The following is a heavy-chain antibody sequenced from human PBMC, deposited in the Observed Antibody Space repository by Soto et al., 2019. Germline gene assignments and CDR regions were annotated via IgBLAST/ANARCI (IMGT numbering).Heavy chain of an antibody. D-gene: IGHD5-12*01. J-gene: IGHJ6*03. CDR1: GFTFSSYW. CDR2: IKQDGSEK. V-gene: IGHV3-7*01. Sequence: GGSLRLSCAASGFTFSSYWMSWVRQAPGKGLEWVANIKQDGSEKYYVDSVKGRFTISRDNAKNSLYLQMNSLRAEDTAVYYCAREKYSGYDRDYYYYYMDVWGKGTTVTVSS. CDR3: AREKYSGYDRDYYYYYMDV.